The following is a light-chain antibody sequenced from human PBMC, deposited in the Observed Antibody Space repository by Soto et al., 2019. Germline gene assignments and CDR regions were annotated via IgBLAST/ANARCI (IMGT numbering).Light chain of an antibody. CDR1: PGISSY. CDR2: AAS. CDR3: QQLDTYPIT. V-gene: IGKV1-9*01. J-gene: IGKJ5*01. Sequence: IQLTQSPSSLSASVGDRVTITCRASPGISSYFAWYQQQPGKAPKLLIYAASTLQSGVPSRFSGSGSGTDFTLPISSLQPEDLATYYCQQLDTYPITFGQGTRLEIK.